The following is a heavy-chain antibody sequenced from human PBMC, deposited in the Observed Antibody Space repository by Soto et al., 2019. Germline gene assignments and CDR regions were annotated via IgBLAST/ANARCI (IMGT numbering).Heavy chain of an antibody. CDR2: IIPIFGTA. Sequence: QVQLVQSGAEVKKPGSSVKVSCKASGGTFSSYAISWVRQAPGQGLEWMGGIIPIFGTANYAQKFQGRVTIPADESTSTAYMDLSSLRSEDTAVYYCARVVTVVKSFHYWYFDLWGRGTLVTVSS. J-gene: IGHJ2*01. V-gene: IGHV1-69*12. CDR3: ARVVTVVKSFHYWYFDL. D-gene: IGHD2-15*01. CDR1: GGTFSSYA.